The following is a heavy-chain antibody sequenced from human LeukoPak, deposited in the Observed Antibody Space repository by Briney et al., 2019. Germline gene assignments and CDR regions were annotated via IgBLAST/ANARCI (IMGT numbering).Heavy chain of an antibody. J-gene: IGHJ6*03. CDR2: IYWDDDK. V-gene: IGHV2-5*02. CDR1: GFSLSTSAVG. CDR3: AHTNYDFWSGAQRFYYYMDV. D-gene: IGHD3-3*01. Sequence: ESGPTLVKPTQTLTLTRTFSGFSLSTSAVGVGWIRQPPGKALEWLALIYWDDDKRYSPSLKSRLTITKDTSKNQVVLTMTNMDPVDTATYYCAHTNYDFWSGAQRFYYYMDVWGKGTTVTVSS.